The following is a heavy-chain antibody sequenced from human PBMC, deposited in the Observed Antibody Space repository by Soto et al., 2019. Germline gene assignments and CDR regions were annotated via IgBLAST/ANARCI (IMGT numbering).Heavy chain of an antibody. Sequence: ASVKVSCKASGYTFTSYGISWVRQAPGQGLEWMGWISAYNGNTNYAQKLQGRVTMTTDTSTSTAYMELRSLRSDDTAVYYCARDAYDILTVFSFGTDYYYMDVWGKGTTVTVSS. CDR3: ARDAYDILTVFSFGTDYYYMDV. J-gene: IGHJ6*03. D-gene: IGHD3-9*01. CDR2: ISAYNGNT. CDR1: GYTFTSYG. V-gene: IGHV1-18*01.